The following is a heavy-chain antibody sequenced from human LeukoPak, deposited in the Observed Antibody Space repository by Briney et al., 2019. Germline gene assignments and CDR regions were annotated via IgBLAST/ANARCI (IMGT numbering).Heavy chain of an antibody. CDR1: GFTVSSNY. Sequence: GGSLRLSCAASGFTVSSNYMSWVRQAPGKGLEWVSIIYSGGTTYYADSVKGRFTISRDNSKNTLYLQMNSLRAEDTAVYYCARVTYGSGTYGAFDYWGQGTLVTVSS. CDR2: IYSGGTT. D-gene: IGHD3-10*01. J-gene: IGHJ4*02. CDR3: ARVTYGSGTYGAFDY. V-gene: IGHV3-53*01.